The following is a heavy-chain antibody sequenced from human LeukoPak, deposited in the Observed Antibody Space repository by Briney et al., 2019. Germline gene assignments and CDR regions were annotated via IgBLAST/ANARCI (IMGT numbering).Heavy chain of an antibody. CDR1: GGSISSGSYS. Sequence: SETVSLTCAVSGGSISSGSYSWSWIRQPPGKGLEWIGYIYPRGSTYYNPSLKSRVILSLDKSANQFSLNLSSVTAADTAVYYCARFSPRAMGNYLDFWGQGTLVTVSS. V-gene: IGHV4-30-2*01. CDR3: ARFSPRAMGNYLDF. CDR2: IYPRGST. D-gene: IGHD7-27*01. J-gene: IGHJ4*02.